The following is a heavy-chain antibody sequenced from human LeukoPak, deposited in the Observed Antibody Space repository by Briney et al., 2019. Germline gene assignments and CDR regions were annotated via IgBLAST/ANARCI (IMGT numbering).Heavy chain of an antibody. D-gene: IGHD3-16*01. J-gene: IGHJ5*02. CDR2: IYYSGST. V-gene: IGHV4-59*01. Sequence: SETLSLTCTVSGGSISSYYWSWLRQPPGKGLEWIGYIYYSGSTNYNPSLKSRVTISVDTSKNQFSLKLSSVTAADTAVYYCARDAGLGGGNNWFDPWGQGTLVTVSS. CDR1: GGSISSYY. CDR3: ARDAGLGGGNNWFDP.